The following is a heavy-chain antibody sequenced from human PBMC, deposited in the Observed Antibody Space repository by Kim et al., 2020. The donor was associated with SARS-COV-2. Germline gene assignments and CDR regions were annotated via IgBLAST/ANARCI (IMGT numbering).Heavy chain of an antibody. CDR2: IYPGDSDT. CDR1: GYSFTSYW. CDR3: ARLLFYDSSGYYSLGGDWFDP. Sequence: GESLKISCKGSGYSFTSYWIGWVRQMPGKGLEWMGIIYPGDSDTRYSPSFQGQVTISADKSISTAYLQWSSLKASDTAMYYCARLLFYDSSGYYSLGGDWFDPWGQGTLVTVSS. D-gene: IGHD3-22*01. J-gene: IGHJ5*02. V-gene: IGHV5-51*01.